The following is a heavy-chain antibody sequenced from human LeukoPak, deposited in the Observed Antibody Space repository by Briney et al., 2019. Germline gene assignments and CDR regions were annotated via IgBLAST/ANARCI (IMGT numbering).Heavy chain of an antibody. CDR1: GGTFSSYA. CDR3: SGGAARLLGYYFDY. CDR2: IIPIFGTT. J-gene: IGHJ4*02. V-gene: IGHV1-69*06. D-gene: IGHD6-6*01. Sequence: GASVKVSCKASGGTFSSYAISWVRQAPGQGLEWMGGIIPIFGTTNYAQKFQGRVTITADTSTSTAYMELSSLTSEDTAVYYCSGGAARLLGYYFDYWGQGTLVTVSS.